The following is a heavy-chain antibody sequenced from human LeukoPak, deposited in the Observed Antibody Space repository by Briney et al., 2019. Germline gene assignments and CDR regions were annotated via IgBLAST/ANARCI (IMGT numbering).Heavy chain of an antibody. J-gene: IGHJ4*02. CDR3: ARVEQQLVRVEY. CDR1: GGSISSGGYY. D-gene: IGHD6-6*01. V-gene: IGHV4-31*03. Sequence: SETLSLTCTVSGGSISSGGYYWSWIRQHPGKGLEWVGYIYYSGSTYYNPSLKSRVTISVDTSKNQFSLKLSSVTAADTAVYYCARVEQQLVRVEYWGQATLVTVSS. CDR2: IYYSGST.